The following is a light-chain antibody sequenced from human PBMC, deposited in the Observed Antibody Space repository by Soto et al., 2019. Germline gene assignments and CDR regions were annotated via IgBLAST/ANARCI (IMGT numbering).Light chain of an antibody. CDR2: GAS. CDR1: QSVSNNY. J-gene: IGKJ1*01. CDR3: KQYGSSLWT. V-gene: IGKV3-20*01. Sequence: EIVLQQSPGTLSLSPGERSTLSCRASQSVSNNYLAWYQQKPGQAPRLLIYGASNRATGIPDRFSGSGSGTDFTLTISRLEPEDFAVYYCKQYGSSLWTVGHGSKVDIK.